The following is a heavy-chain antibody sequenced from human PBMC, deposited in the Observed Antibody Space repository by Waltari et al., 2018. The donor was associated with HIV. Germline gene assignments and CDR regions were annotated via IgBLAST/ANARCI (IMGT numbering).Heavy chain of an antibody. J-gene: IGHJ4*02. Sequence: EVQLLDSGGGLVQPGGSLRLSCAASGFTFGSYAMSWVRQAPGKGPEWVSGLSASGGTTYYAGSVKGRFTISRDNSKNTLYLQMNSLRADDTAVYYCAKAPLRRSSGGGEGPSHSEYWGQGTQVTVSS. CDR2: LSASGGTT. D-gene: IGHD1-26*01. V-gene: IGHV3-23*01. CDR3: AKAPLRRSSGGGEGPSHSEY. CDR1: GFTFGSYA.